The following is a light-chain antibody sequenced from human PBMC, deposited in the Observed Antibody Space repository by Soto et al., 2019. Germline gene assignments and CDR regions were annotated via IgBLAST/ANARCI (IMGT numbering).Light chain of an antibody. CDR2: GAS. V-gene: IGKV3-20*01. J-gene: IGKJ2*01. Sequence: EIVLTQSPHTLSLSPGDRAALSCRASQTVRNDYVAWYQQKPGQAPKLLIYGASSRATDTPGRFSGRGSGTDFALTISRLEPEDFAVYYCQHYGGPVGYTFGQGTKLEIK. CDR1: QTVRNDY. CDR3: QHYGGPVGYT.